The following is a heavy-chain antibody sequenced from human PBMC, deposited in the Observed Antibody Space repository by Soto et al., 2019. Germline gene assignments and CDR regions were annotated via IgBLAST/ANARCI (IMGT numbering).Heavy chain of an antibody. CDR3: ARIRIVGATTDSYYYGMDV. CDR2: IDWDDDK. J-gene: IGHJ6*02. D-gene: IGHD1-26*01. V-gene: IGHV2-70*01. CDR1: GFSLSTSGMC. Sequence: GSGPTLVNPTQTLTLTCTFSGFSLSTSGMCVSWIRQPPGKALEWLALIDWDDDKYYSTSLKTRLTISKDTSKNQVVLTMTNMDPVDTATYYCARIRIVGATTDSYYYGMDVWGQGTTVTVSS.